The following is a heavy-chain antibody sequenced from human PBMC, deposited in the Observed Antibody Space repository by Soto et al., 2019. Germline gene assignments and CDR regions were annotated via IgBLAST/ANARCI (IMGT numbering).Heavy chain of an antibody. CDR2: ISNDGSST. CDR1: GFTSSSYW. CDR3: ARDTYYYDSSDHFSADAFDI. D-gene: IGHD3-22*01. Sequence: EVQLVESGGGLVQPGGSLRLSCAASGFTSSSYWIHWVRQAPGKGLVWVSRISNDGSSTNYADSVKGRFTISRDNAKHTVYLQMNSLRAEDTAVYYCARDTYYYDSSDHFSADAFDIWGQGTMVTVSS. J-gene: IGHJ3*02. V-gene: IGHV3-74*01.